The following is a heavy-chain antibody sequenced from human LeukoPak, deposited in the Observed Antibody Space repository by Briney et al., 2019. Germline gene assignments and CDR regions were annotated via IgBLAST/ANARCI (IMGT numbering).Heavy chain of an antibody. CDR3: ASLSIAARFSPWVAEGRLSPFDP. CDR2: IYHSGST. Sequence: SETLSLTCTVSGYSISSGYYWGWIRQPPGKGLEWIGSIYHSGSTYYNPSLKSRVTISVDTSKNQFSLKLSSVTAADTAVYYCASLSIAARFSPWVAEGRLSPFDPWGQGTLVTVSS. J-gene: IGHJ5*02. D-gene: IGHD6-6*01. CDR1: GYSISSGYY. V-gene: IGHV4-38-2*02.